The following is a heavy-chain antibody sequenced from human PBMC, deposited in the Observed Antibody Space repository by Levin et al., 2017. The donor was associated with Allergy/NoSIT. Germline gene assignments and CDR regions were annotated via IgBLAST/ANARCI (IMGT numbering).Heavy chain of an antibody. Sequence: AASVKVSCKASGYTFTSYGISWVRQAPGQGLEWMGWISAYNGNTNYAQKLQGRVTMTTDTSTSTAYMELRSLRSDDTAVYYCARDPHHLPGRHVWGSYRLFGGMDVWGQGTTVTVSS. J-gene: IGHJ6*02. D-gene: IGHD3-16*02. V-gene: IGHV1-18*01. CDR2: ISAYNGNT. CDR1: GYTFTSYG. CDR3: ARDPHHLPGRHVWGSYRLFGGMDV.